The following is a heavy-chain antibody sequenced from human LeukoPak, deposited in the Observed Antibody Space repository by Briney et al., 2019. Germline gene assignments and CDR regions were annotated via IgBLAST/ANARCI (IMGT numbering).Heavy chain of an antibody. J-gene: IGHJ4*02. V-gene: IGHV4-39*07. CDR2: IYYSGST. CDR1: GGSISSSSYY. CDR3: ARDPGRSGMDV. D-gene: IGHD1-26*01. Sequence: SETLSLTCTVSGGSISSSSYYWGWIRQPPGKGLEWIGSIYYSGSTYYNPSLKSRVTISVDTSKNQFSLKLSSVTAADTAVYYCARDPGRSGMDVWGQGTLVTVSS.